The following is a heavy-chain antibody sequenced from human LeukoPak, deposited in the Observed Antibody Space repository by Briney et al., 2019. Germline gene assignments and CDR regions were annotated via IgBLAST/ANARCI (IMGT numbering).Heavy chain of an antibody. CDR1: GYSFTSYW. Sequence: GESLKISCKGSGYSFTSYWSGWVRQMPGKGLEWMGIIYPGDSDTRYSPSFQGQVTISADKSISTAYLQWSSLKASDTAMYYCARHIRGYCSSTSCPWYFDYWGQGTLVTVSS. V-gene: IGHV5-51*01. CDR3: ARHIRGYCSSTSCPWYFDY. CDR2: IYPGDSDT. J-gene: IGHJ4*02. D-gene: IGHD2-2*01.